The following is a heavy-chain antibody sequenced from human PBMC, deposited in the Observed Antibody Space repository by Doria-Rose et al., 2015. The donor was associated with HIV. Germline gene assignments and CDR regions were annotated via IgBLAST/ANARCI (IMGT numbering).Heavy chain of an antibody. CDR1: GVSLSSPGMG. CDR2: IFSDDER. J-gene: IGHJ4*02. D-gene: IGHD6-13*01. V-gene: IGHV2-26*01. CDR3: ARIKSSRWYHKYYFDF. Sequence: QVTLKESGPVLVEPTETLTLTCTVSGVSLSSPGMGVSWIRQTPGKALEWLTNIFSDDERSYQTSLKSRLTISRGTSKSQVVLTMTDMDPVDTATYYCARIKSSRWYHKYYFDFWGQGTLVIVSA.